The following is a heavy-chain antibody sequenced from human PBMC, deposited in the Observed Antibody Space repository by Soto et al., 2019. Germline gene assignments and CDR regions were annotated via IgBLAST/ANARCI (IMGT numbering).Heavy chain of an antibody. CDR1: GYSFTICW. Sequence: GESLKISCTGSGYSFTICWISWVRQMPGKGLDCMGRIDPSDSYTNYSPSFQGHVTISADKSIITAYLQWSSLKASDTAMYYCATHPRVRGLIDYYSMDVGGQRTTVTVSS. CDR3: ATHPRVRGLIDYYSMDV. D-gene: IGHD3-10*01. CDR2: IDPSDSYT. V-gene: IGHV5-10-1*01. J-gene: IGHJ6*02.